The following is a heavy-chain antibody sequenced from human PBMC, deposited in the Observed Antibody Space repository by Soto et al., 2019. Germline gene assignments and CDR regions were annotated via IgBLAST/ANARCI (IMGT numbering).Heavy chain of an antibody. J-gene: IGHJ3*01. CDR2: ISGYGDTT. V-gene: IGHV3-23*01. D-gene: IGHD2-2*01. CDR1: GFNFNSYA. CDR3: AKVPLVLSTAFDL. Sequence: EVQLLESGGDLVHPGGSLRLSCTASGFNFNSYAMIWVRQAPGKGLEWVSGISGYGDTTYYAASVKGRFTISRDNSQKMLFLQMNSLRAEDTAMYYCAKVPLVLSTAFDLWGQGTKVTVSS.